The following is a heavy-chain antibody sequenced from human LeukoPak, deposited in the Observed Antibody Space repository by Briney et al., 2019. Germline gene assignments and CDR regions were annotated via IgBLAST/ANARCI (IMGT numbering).Heavy chain of an antibody. CDR1: GGSISSCY. V-gene: IGHV4-59*01. D-gene: IGHD6-13*01. J-gene: IGHJ6*03. CDR3: AREGSGAAAGNYYYYYMDV. Sequence: SETLSLTCTVSGGSISSCYWSWIRQPPGKGLEWIGYIYYSGSTNYNPSLKSRVTISVDTSKNQFSLKLSSVTAADTAVYYCAREGSGAAAGNYYYYYMDVWGKGTTVTISS. CDR2: IYYSGST.